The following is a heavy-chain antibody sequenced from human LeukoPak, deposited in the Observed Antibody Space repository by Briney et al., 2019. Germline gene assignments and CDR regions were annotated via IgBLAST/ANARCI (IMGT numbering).Heavy chain of an antibody. V-gene: IGHV3-49*03. J-gene: IGHJ4*02. CDR2: IRSKAYGGTT. D-gene: IGHD3-3*01. CDR3: TRDWGLERLLYFDY. Sequence: GGSLRLSCTASGFTFGDYAMSWFRQAPGKGLEWVGFIRSKAYGGTTEYAASVKGRFTISRDDSKSIAYLQMNSLKTEDTAVYYCTRDWGLERLLYFDYWGQGTLVTVSS. CDR1: GFTFGDYA.